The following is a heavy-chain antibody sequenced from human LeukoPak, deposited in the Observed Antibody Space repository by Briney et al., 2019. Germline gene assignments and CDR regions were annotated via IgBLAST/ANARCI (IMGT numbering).Heavy chain of an antibody. D-gene: IGHD3-3*02. CDR2: TYYRSNWIY. CDR3: ARAPHHLPHGRAFDL. J-gene: IGHJ3*01. V-gene: IGHV6-1*01. CDR1: GDSVSSNSAA. Sequence: SQTLSLTCAISGDSVSSNSAAWNWIRQSPSRGLEWLGRTYYRSNWIYESAASVKSRITINPDTSRNQFSLHLNSLIPEDTAVYFHARAPHHLPHGRAFDLWRPATMATASS.